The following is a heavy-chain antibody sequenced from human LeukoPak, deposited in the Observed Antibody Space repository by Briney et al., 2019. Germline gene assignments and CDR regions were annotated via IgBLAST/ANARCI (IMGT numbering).Heavy chain of an antibody. CDR2: ISDSGGWT. J-gene: IGHJ4*02. Sequence: GGSLRLSCAASGFTFSNYAMSWVRQAPGKGLEWVSAISDSGGWTYYTDTVKGRFTISRDNSRNTVYLQMNSLRAEDTAVYYCANLGYSSSSYYFDYWGQGTLVTVSS. V-gene: IGHV3-23*01. CDR3: ANLGYSSSSYYFDY. CDR1: GFTFSNYA. D-gene: IGHD6-6*01.